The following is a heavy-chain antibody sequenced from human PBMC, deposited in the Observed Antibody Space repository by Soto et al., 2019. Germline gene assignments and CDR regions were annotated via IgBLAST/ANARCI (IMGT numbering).Heavy chain of an antibody. CDR2: IWYDGSNK. Sequence: VGSLRLSCAASGFTFSTYAMHWVRQAPGKGLEWVAIIWYDGSNKYYADSVKGRFTISRDNSKNTLYLQMNSLRAEDTAVFYCARELHDSRGWRADYYYGMDVWGQGTTVTVSS. V-gene: IGHV3-33*01. CDR1: GFTFSTYA. J-gene: IGHJ6*02. CDR3: ARELHDSRGWRADYYYGMDV. D-gene: IGHD6-19*01.